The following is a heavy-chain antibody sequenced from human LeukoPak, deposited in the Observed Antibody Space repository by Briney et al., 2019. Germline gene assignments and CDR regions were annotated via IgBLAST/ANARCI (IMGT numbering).Heavy chain of an antibody. CDR3: TTTSALLWFGELWRSYYYGMDV. Sequence: PGGSLRLSCAASGFTFSSYWMSAVRQAPGRGLEWVGRIKSKTDGGTRDYAAPVKGRFTISRDDSKNTLYLQMNSLKTEDTAVYYCTTTSALLWFGELWRSYYYGMDVWGKGTTVTVSS. CDR2: IKSKTDGGTR. J-gene: IGHJ6*04. V-gene: IGHV3-15*01. D-gene: IGHD3-10*01. CDR1: GFTFSSYW.